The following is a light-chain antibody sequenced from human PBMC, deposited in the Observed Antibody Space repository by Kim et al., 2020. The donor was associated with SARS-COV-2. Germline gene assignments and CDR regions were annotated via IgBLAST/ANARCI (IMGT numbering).Light chain of an antibody. CDR1: KLGDKF. Sequence: SYELTQPPSVSVSPGQTASITCSGDKLGDKFAFWYQQKLGQSPVLVIYQDTKRPSGIPERFSGSNSGNTATLTISGTQAMDEADYYCQAWDSSYVVFGGG. V-gene: IGLV3-1*01. CDR3: QAWDSSYVV. CDR2: QDT. J-gene: IGLJ2*01.